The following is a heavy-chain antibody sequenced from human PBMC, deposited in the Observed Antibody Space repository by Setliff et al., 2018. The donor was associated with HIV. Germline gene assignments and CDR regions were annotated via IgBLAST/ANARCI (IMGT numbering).Heavy chain of an antibody. J-gene: IGHJ4*02. D-gene: IGHD2-15*01. CDR3: ARVYCSGGSCFTFDY. V-gene: IGHV1-46*01. CDR2: INPSGGST. CDR1: GYTFTSYY. Sequence: ASVKVSCKASGYTFTSYYMHWVRQAPGQGPEWMGIINPSGGSTSYAQKFQGRVTMTRDTSTSTVYMELRSLRSDDTAVYYCARVYCSGGSCFTFDYWGQGTLVTVSS.